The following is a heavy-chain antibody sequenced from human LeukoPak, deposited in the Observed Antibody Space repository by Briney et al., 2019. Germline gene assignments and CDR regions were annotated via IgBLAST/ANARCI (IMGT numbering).Heavy chain of an antibody. CDR1: GYTFTGYY. CDR2: INPNSGGT. D-gene: IGHD2-8*01. J-gene: IGHJ6*03. CDR3: AIVNAVQNYYYYYMDV. Sequence: ASVKVSCKASGYTFTGYYIHWVRQAPGQGLECMGWINPNSGGTNYAQKFQGRVTMTRDTSISTAYMELSRLRSDDTAVYYCAIVNAVQNYYYYYMDVWGKGTTVTVSS. V-gene: IGHV1-2*02.